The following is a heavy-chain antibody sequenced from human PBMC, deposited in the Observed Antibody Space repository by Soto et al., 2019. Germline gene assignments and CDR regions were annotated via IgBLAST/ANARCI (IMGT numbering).Heavy chain of an antibody. J-gene: IGHJ2*01. CDR3: ARDHNLWPRPGGRKYDFWSGYHDWYFGL. CDR2: IIPIFGTA. V-gene: IGHV1-69*13. Sequence: SVKVSCKASGGTFSSYAISWVRQAPGQGLEWMGGIIPIFGTANYAQKFQGRVTITADESTSTAYMELSSLRSEDTAVYYCARDHNLWPRPGGRKYDFWSGYHDWYFGLWGRGTLVTVSS. D-gene: IGHD3-3*01. CDR1: GGTFSSYA.